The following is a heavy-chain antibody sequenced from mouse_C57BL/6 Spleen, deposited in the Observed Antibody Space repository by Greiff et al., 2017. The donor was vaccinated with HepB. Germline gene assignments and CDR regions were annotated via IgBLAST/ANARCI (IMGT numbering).Heavy chain of an antibody. CDR1: GFSFNTYA. CDR3: VRHKSTWGFDV. V-gene: IGHV10-1*01. CDR2: IRSKSNNYAT. Sequence: EVKLVESGGGLVQPKGSLKLSCAASGFSFNTYAMNWVRQAPGKGLEWVARIRSKSNNYATYYADSVKDRFTISRDDSESMLYLQMNNLKTEDTAMYYCVRHKSTWGFDVWGTGTTVTVSS. J-gene: IGHJ1*03. D-gene: IGHD5-1*01.